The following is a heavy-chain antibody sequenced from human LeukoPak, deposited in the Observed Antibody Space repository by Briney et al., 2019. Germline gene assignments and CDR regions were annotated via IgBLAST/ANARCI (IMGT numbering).Heavy chain of an antibody. CDR3: ARVVIVVVPAANYYMDV. CDR2: IKQDGGEK. Sequence: GGSLRLSCAASGFTFSSYWMSWVRQAPGKGLEWVANIKQDGGEKYYVDSVKGRFTISRDNAKNSLYLQMNSLRAEDTAVYYCARVVIVVVPAANYYMDVWGKGTTVTISS. V-gene: IGHV3-7*01. J-gene: IGHJ6*03. CDR1: GFTFSSYW. D-gene: IGHD2-2*01.